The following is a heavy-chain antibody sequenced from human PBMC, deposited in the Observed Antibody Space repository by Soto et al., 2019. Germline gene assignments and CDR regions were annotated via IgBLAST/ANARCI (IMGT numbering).Heavy chain of an antibody. CDR3: ARGYCTTNICDPWFDP. J-gene: IGHJ5*02. CDR1: GYAFTSYW. V-gene: IGHV5-51*01. Sequence: GESLKISCTGSGYAFTSYWISWVRQLPGKGLEWMGIIYPGDYDTSYSPSFQGQVTISADTSITTAYLQWSSLKASDTAMYYCARGYCTTNICDPWFDPWGQGTLVIVSS. D-gene: IGHD2-8*01. CDR2: IYPGDYDT.